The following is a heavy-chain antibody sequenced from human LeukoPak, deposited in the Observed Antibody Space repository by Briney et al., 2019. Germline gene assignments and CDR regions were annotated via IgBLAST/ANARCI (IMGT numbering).Heavy chain of an antibody. D-gene: IGHD3-22*01. CDR3: ARVSGADYYDSSGYRVFDY. CDR2: IYYSGST. J-gene: IGHJ4*02. V-gene: IGHV4-30-4*01. CDR1: GGSISSGDYY. Sequence: IPSQTLSLTCTVSGGSISSGDYYWSWIRQPPGKGLEWIGYIYYSGSTYYNPSLKSRVTISVDTSKNQFSLKLSSVTAADTAVYYCARVSGADYYDSSGYRVFDYWGQGTLVTVSS.